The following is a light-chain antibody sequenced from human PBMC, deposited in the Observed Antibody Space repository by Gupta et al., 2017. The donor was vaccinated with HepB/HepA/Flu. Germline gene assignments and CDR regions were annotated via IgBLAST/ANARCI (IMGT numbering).Light chain of an antibody. V-gene: IGKV3-11*01. J-gene: IGKJ3*01. CDR1: QSVGNY. Sequence: EIVLTQSPATLSVSPGERATLSCRASQSVGNYLAWYQHKPGQAPRLLIYDASNRATGIPARFTGTGTGTEFTLTISTLETEDAAVYYRQQRNNWPIPCGPGAKVDIK. CDR2: DAS. CDR3: QQRNNWPIP.